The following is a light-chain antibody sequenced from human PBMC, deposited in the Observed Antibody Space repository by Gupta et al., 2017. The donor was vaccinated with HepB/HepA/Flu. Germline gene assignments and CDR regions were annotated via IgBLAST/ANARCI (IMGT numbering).Light chain of an antibody. V-gene: IGLV2-14*03. CDR2: DDS. J-gene: IGLJ2*01. CDR3: ASCATSGTLVL. CDR1: NSDIGGYNC. Sequence: QSALTQPASASGSPGQSITIFCTGTNSDIGGYNCVSWYQQYPGRAPKLLICDDSNRPSGISNRFSGSKSGNTASLTISGLQAEDEADYYCASCATSGTLVLFGGGTKLTVL.